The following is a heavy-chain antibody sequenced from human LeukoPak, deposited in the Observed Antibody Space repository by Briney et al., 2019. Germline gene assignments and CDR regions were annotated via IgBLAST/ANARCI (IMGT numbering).Heavy chain of an antibody. CDR3: ASITRLTTTGTAGSGKYYFDY. CDR2: IYYSGNT. Sequence: SETLSLTCAVSGGSIGGYYWSWIRQPPGKGLEWIGNIYYSGNTYYNPSLKSRVTISLDTSKNQFSLNLNSVTAADTAVYYCASITRLTTTGTAGSGKYYFDYWGQGTLVTVSS. CDR1: GGSIGGYY. D-gene: IGHD1-1*01. J-gene: IGHJ4*02. V-gene: IGHV4-59*12.